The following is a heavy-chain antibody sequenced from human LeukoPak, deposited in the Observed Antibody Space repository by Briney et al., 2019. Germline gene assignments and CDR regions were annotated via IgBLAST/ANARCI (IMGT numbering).Heavy chain of an antibody. J-gene: IGHJ4*02. CDR1: NYSISSGYY. V-gene: IGHV4-38-2*01. CDR3: ARIRMITFGGVIVRTYYFDY. Sequence: TCAVSNYSISSGYYWGWIRRPPGKGLEWIGRIYHRGNTYYNPSLKRRVTISVDTSKNQFSLKLSSVTAADTAVYYCARIRMITFGGVIVRTYYFDYWGQGTLVIVSS. CDR2: IYHRGNT. D-gene: IGHD3-16*02.